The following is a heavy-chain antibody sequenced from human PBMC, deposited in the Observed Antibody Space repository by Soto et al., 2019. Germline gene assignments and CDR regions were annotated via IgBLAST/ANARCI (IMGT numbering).Heavy chain of an antibody. CDR1: GLTFRNAW. J-gene: IGHJ6*02. D-gene: IGHD3-10*01. CDR3: TTDTYYYGSGSYYPPYYYYYGMDV. Sequence: EVQLVESGGGLVKPGGSLRLSWAASGLTFRNAWSKWVRQAPGKGREWFGRIKSKTDGGTTDYAAPVKGRFTISRDDSKNTLYLPMNSLKPEDTAVYYCTTDTYYYGSGSYYPPYYYYYGMDVWGQGTTVTVSS. V-gene: IGHV3-15*07. CDR2: IKSKTDGGTT.